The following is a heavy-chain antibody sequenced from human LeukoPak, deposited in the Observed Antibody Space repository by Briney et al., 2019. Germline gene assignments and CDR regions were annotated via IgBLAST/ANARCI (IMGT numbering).Heavy chain of an antibody. J-gene: IGHJ6*03. V-gene: IGHV4-34*01. CDR3: ARLPGYSSTPYYYYMDV. D-gene: IGHD6-13*01. Sequence: SETLSLTCAVYGGSFSGYYWSWIRQPPGKGLKCIGEINHSGSTNYNPSLKSRVTISVDTSKSQFSLKLSSVTAADTAVYYCARLPGYSSTPYYYYMDVWGKGTTVTVSS. CDR1: GGSFSGYY. CDR2: INHSGST.